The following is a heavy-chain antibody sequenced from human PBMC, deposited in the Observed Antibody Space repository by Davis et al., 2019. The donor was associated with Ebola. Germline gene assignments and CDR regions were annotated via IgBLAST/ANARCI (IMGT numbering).Heavy chain of an antibody. CDR1: GFTFSSYD. J-gene: IGHJ4*02. CDR3: TAATPDY. CDR2: IRSKANSYAT. D-gene: IGHD6-25*01. Sequence: GGSLRLSCAASGFTFSSYDMHWVRQASGKGLEWVGRIRSKANSYATAYAASVKGRFTISRDDSKNTAYLQMNSLKTEDTAVYYCTAATPDYWGQGTLVTVSS. V-gene: IGHV3-73*01.